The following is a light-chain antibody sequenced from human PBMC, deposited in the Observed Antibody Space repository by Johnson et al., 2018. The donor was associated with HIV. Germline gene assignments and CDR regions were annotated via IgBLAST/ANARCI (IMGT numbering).Light chain of an antibody. J-gene: IGLJ1*01. CDR1: SSNIGNNY. CDR3: GTWDSSLSAGGYV. V-gene: IGLV1-51*02. Sequence: SVLSQPPSVSAAPGQKVTISCSGSSSNIGNNYVSWYQQLPGTAPKLLIYENNKRPSGIPDRFSGSKSGTSATLGITGLPTGDEADYYCGTWDSSLSAGGYVFGTGTKVTVL. CDR2: ENN.